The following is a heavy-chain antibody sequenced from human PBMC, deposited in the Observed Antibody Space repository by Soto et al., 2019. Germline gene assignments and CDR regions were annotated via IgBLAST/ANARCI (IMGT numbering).Heavy chain of an antibody. CDR1: GLTFSNYG. Sequence: QVQLVESGGGVVQPGGSLRLSCAASGLTFSNYGRHWVRQAPGKGLESVAMIPHDVSYKYYVDSVKGRFTISRDNSRNTLYLQMDSLRPEDTAVYYCGTLNYDGDDCWGQGTLVTVSS. CDR3: GTLNYDGDDC. CDR2: IPHDVSYK. V-gene: IGHV3-30*03. J-gene: IGHJ4*01. D-gene: IGHD3-10*01.